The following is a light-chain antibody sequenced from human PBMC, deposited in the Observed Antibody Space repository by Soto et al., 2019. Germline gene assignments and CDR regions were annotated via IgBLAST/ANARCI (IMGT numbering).Light chain of an antibody. V-gene: IGKV3-20*01. CDR2: DAS. CDR3: QQYGSTPLT. CDR1: QSVRSNY. J-gene: IGKJ4*01. Sequence: EIVLKQSPDTLSLSPGERATLSCRASQSVRSNYLAWYQQKPGQAPRFLIYDASSRATGIPDRFSGSGSGTDFTLTISRLEPEDFAVYYCQQYGSTPLTFGGETKVDIK.